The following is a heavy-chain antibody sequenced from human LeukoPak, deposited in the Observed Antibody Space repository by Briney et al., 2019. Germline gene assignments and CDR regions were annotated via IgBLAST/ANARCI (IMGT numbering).Heavy chain of an antibody. CDR3: AKDVDPYCSGGSCYSGVDY. CDR1: KFTFSSYA. D-gene: IGHD2-15*01. J-gene: IGHJ4*02. V-gene: IGHV3-23*01. CDR2: ICGSGGST. Sequence: PGGSLRLSCAASKFTFSSYAWSWVPQAQGKGLVWVSAICGSGGSTYYADAVKGRVTISRDNSKNTLYLQMNSLRAEDTAVYYCAKDVDPYCSGGSCYSGVDYWGQGTLVTVSS.